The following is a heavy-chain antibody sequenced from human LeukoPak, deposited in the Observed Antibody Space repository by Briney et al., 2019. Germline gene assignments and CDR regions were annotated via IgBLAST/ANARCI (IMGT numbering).Heavy chain of an antibody. CDR2: IYHSGST. Sequence: SETLSLTCTVYGNSISSGDNYWGWIRQPPGKGLEWIGSIYHSGSTYYNPSLKSRVTISVDTSKNQFSLKLSSVTAADTAVYYCARGNWNDVVGYYFDYWGQGTLVTVSS. J-gene: IGHJ4*02. CDR3: ARGNWNDVVGYYFDY. V-gene: IGHV4-38-2*02. D-gene: IGHD1-1*01. CDR1: GNSISSGDNY.